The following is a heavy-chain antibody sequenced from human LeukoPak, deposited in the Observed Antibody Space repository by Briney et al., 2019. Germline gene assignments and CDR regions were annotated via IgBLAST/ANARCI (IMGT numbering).Heavy chain of an antibody. CDR3: ARGEWLDSDY. V-gene: IGHV3-7*01. J-gene: IGHJ4*02. Sequence: GGSLRLSCAASGFTFSNYWMSWVRQAPGKGLEWVANIKQDGSERYYVESVKGRFTISRDNAKNSLYLQMNSLRAEDTAVYYCARGEWLDSDYWGRGTLVTVSS. CDR2: IKQDGSER. D-gene: IGHD6-19*01. CDR1: GFTFSNYW.